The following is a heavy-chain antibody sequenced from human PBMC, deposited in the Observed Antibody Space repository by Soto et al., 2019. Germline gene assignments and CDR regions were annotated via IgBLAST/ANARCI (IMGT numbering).Heavy chain of an antibody. D-gene: IGHD6-19*01. Sequence: QVQLVESGGGVVQPGRSLRLSCAASGFTFSSSGMHWVRQAPGKGLDRVAVISYEGSNKYYADSVKGRFTISRDNSKNTLYLQMSSLIAEDTAVYYCVKDGSSGWPYYYGLDVWGQETTVTVSS. CDR1: GFTFSSSG. V-gene: IGHV3-30*18. CDR3: VKDGSSGWPYYYGLDV. J-gene: IGHJ6*02. CDR2: ISYEGSNK.